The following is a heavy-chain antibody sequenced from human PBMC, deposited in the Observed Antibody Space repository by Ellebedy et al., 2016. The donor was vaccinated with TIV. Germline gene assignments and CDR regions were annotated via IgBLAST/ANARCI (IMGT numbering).Heavy chain of an antibody. CDR1: GFTFSNYA. J-gene: IGHJ6*02. CDR3: AQTNWGSGGFYGMDV. V-gene: IGHV3-23*01. D-gene: IGHD7-27*01. CDR2: ISCSGTNT. Sequence: GGSLRLSCAASGFTFSNYAMTWVRQAPGKGLEWVSAISCSGTNTHYTDSLRGRFTISRDNSKNTLYLQIDSLRAEDTAVYYCAQTNWGSGGFYGMDVWGQGTTVTVSS.